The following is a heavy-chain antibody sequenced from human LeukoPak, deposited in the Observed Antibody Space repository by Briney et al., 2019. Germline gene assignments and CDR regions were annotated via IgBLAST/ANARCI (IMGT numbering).Heavy chain of an antibody. Sequence: SETLSLTCTASGGSISCYYWSWIRQPAGKGLEWIGRIYTSGSTNYNPPLKSRVTMSVDTSKNQFSLKLSSVAAADTAVYYCATLSYYYDSSGYYDAFDIWGQGTMVTVSS. J-gene: IGHJ3*02. D-gene: IGHD3-22*01. V-gene: IGHV4-4*07. CDR2: IYTSGST. CDR1: GGSISCYY. CDR3: ATLSYYYDSSGYYDAFDI.